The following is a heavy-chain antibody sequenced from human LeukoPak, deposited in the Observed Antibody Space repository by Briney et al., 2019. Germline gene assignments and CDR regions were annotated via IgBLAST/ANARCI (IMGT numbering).Heavy chain of an antibody. J-gene: IGHJ6*03. D-gene: IGHD5-18*01. Sequence: SETLSLTCTVSGGSISSYYWSWLRQPPGKGLEWIGYIYYSGSTNYNPSLKSRVTISVDTSKNQFSLKLSSVTAADTAVYYCARVPTAMEYYYYMDVWGKGTTVTVSS. CDR2: IYYSGST. CDR1: GGSISSYY. V-gene: IGHV4-59*01. CDR3: ARVPTAMEYYYYMDV.